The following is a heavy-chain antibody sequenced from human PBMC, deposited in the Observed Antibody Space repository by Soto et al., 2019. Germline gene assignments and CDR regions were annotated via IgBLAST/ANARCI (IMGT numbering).Heavy chain of an antibody. CDR2: IYPGDSDT. D-gene: IGHD2-2*02. CDR1: GYSFTSYW. CDR3: ARLSGCSSTSCYTHMDV. V-gene: IGHV5-51*01. J-gene: IGHJ6*02. Sequence: GESLKISCKGSGYSFTSYWIGWVRQMPGKGLEWMGIIYPGDSDTRYSPSFQGQVTISADKSISTAYLQWSSLKASDTAMYYCARLSGCSSTSCYTHMDVWGQGTTVTVSS.